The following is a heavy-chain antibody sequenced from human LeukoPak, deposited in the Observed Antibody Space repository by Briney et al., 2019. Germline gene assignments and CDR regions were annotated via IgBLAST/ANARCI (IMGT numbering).Heavy chain of an antibody. V-gene: IGHV3-30*18. CDR2: ISYDGSNK. Sequence: GGSLRLSCAASGFIFSNYGMHWVRQAPGKGLEWVAVISYDGSNKYYADSVKGRFTISRDNSKNTLYLQMNSLRAEDTVVYYCAKDLWLGELVRGGYFDCWGQGTLVTVSS. CDR3: AKDLWLGELVRGGYFDC. CDR1: GFIFSNYG. J-gene: IGHJ4*02. D-gene: IGHD3-10*01.